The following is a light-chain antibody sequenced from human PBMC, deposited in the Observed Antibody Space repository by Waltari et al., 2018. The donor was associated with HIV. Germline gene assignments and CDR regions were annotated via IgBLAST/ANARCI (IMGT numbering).Light chain of an antibody. Sequence: QSALTQPASMSGSPGQSTTIPCTGTTSDVGAYSYVSWYQQHPGRAPKLMIYDVTKRPSGVSNRFSGSKSGSTASLTISGLQAEDEGDYYCISYTSSGTLVFGGGTKLTVL. J-gene: IGLJ2*01. CDR3: ISYTSSGTLV. CDR2: DVT. CDR1: TSDVGAYSY. V-gene: IGLV2-14*03.